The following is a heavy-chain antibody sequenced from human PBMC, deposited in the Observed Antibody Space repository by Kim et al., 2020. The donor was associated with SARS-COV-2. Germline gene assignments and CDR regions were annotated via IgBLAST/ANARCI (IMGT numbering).Heavy chain of an antibody. CDR2: IHYRGST. D-gene: IGHD4-17*01. V-gene: IGHV4-31*03. Sequence: SETLSLTCTVSGGSISSGVYYWSWIRQHPGKGLEWIGYIHYRGSTYYNPSLKSRVMISVDTSKNQFSLNLSSVTAADTAVYYCARSSLGAYRSVYELDVWGQGPTVTVSS. CDR1: GGSISSGVYY. CDR3: ARSSLGAYRSVYELDV. J-gene: IGHJ6*02.